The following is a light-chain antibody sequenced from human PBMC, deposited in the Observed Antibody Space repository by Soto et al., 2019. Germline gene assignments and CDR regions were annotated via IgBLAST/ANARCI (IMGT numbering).Light chain of an antibody. V-gene: IGLV2-8*01. CDR2: EVS. CDR3: SSYAGSNNLV. Sequence: QSVLTQPPSASGSPGQSVTISCTGTSSDVGGYNYVSWYQQHPDKAPKLMIYEVSKRPSGVPDRFSGSKSGNTASLTVSGLKAEDETDYYCSSYAGSNNLVYGTGTKVTVL. J-gene: IGLJ1*01. CDR1: SSDVGGYNY.